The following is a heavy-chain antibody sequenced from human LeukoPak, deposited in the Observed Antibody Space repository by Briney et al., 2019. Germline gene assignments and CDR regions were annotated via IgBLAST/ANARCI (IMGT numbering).Heavy chain of an antibody. CDR1: EFTLSNYC. D-gene: IGHD3-3*01. Sequence: GGSLRLSCAASEFTLSNYCISWVRQAPGKGLGWVAHIKQDDSQKYYVDSVKGRFTISRDNAKNSLYLQMTSLRAEDTAVYYCARWRSLQSEFDLWGQGTLVTVSS. CDR2: IKQDDSQK. V-gene: IGHV3-7*01. CDR3: ARWRSLQSEFDL. J-gene: IGHJ4*02.